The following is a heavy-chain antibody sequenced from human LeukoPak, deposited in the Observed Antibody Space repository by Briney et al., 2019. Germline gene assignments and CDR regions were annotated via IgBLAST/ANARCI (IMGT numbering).Heavy chain of an antibody. CDR3: ARGSKQRGYSSSWYGYYYMDV. CDR2: IYYSGST. CDR1: GGSISGYY. J-gene: IGHJ6*03. V-gene: IGHV4-59*01. D-gene: IGHD6-13*01. Sequence: PSETLSLTCTVSGGSISGYYWSWIRQPPGKGLEWIGYIYYSGSTNYNPSLKSRVTISVDTPKNQFSLKLSSVTAADTAVYYCARGSKQRGYSSSWYGYYYMDVWGKGTTVTVSS.